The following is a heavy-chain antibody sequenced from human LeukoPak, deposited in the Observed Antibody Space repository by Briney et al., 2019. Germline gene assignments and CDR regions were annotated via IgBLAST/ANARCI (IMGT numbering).Heavy chain of an antibody. CDR3: ARTPPRASNDILTGYRYYFDY. CDR2: INPSGGST. D-gene: IGHD3-9*01. CDR1: GYTFTSYY. J-gene: IGHJ4*02. Sequence: ASVKVSCKASGYTFTSYYMHWVRQAPGQGLEWMGIINPSGGSTSYAQKFQGRVTMTRDTSTSTVHMELSSLRSEDTAVYYCARTPPRASNDILTGYRYYFDYWGQGTLVTVSS. V-gene: IGHV1-46*01.